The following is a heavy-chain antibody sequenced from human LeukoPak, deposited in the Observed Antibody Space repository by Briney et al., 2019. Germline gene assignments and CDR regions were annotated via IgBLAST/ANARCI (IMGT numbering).Heavy chain of an antibody. D-gene: IGHD1-20*01. CDR2: ISPNSGGT. CDR3: ARELITGTSYWFDP. Sequence: ASVKVSCKASGYTFTGYYMHWVRQAPGQGLEWMGWISPNSGGTNYAQKFQGRVTMTRDTSISTAYMELSRLRSDDTAVYYCARELITGTSYWFDPWGQGTLVTVSS. V-gene: IGHV1-2*02. CDR1: GYTFTGYY. J-gene: IGHJ5*02.